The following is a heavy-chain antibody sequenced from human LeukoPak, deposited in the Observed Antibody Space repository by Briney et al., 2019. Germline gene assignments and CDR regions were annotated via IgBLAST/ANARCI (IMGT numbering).Heavy chain of an antibody. J-gene: IGHJ3*02. CDR3: ARIPLYDSSGYGDAFDI. CDR1: GYTFTSYG. V-gene: IGHV1-18*01. Sequence: ASVNVSFKASGYTFTSYGISWVRQAPGQGREWMGWISAYNGNTNYAQKLQGRVTMTTDTSTSTAYMELRSLRSDDTAVYYCARIPLYDSSGYGDAFDIWGQGTMVTVSS. CDR2: ISAYNGNT. D-gene: IGHD3-22*01.